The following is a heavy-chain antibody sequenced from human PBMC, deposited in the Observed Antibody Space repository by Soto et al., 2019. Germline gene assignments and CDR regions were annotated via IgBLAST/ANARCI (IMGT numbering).Heavy chain of an antibody. V-gene: IGHV1-58*01. Sequence: SVKVSCKASGFTFTSSAVQWVRQARGQRLEWIGWIVVGSGNTNYAQKFQERVTITRDMSTSTAYMELSSLRSEDTAVYYCAAPYDSSGYRGMFRDYYYHYGMDVWGQGTTVTVSS. CDR2: IVVGSGNT. CDR1: GFTFTSSA. CDR3: AAPYDSSGYRGMFRDYYYHYGMDV. J-gene: IGHJ6*02. D-gene: IGHD3-22*01.